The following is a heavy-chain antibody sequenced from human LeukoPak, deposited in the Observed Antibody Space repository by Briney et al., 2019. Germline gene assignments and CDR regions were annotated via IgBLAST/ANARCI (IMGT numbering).Heavy chain of an antibody. Sequence: PGGSLRLSCAASGFTFDDYAMHCVRHAPGKGLEWGSGISWNSGSIVYADSVKGRFTISRDNAKNSLYLQMNSLRAEDTALYYCAKGPGDHYDSSGYYFYYFDYWGQGTLVTVSS. V-gene: IGHV3-9*01. CDR3: AKGPGDHYDSSGYYFYYFDY. D-gene: IGHD3-22*01. CDR1: GFTFDDYA. J-gene: IGHJ4*02. CDR2: ISWNSGSI.